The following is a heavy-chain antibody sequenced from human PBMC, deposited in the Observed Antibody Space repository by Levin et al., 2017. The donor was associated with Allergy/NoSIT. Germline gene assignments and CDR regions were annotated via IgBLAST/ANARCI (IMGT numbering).Heavy chain of an antibody. V-gene: IGHV3-33*01. CDR2: IWYDGSNK. CDR1: GFTFSSYG. Sequence: PGESLKISCAASGFTFSSYGMHWVRQAPGKGLEWVAVIWYDGSNKYYADSVKGRFTISRDNSKNTLYLQMNSLRAEDTAVYYCARESLVFLDAFDIWGQGTMVTVSS. J-gene: IGHJ3*02. CDR3: ARESLVFLDAFDI. D-gene: IGHD3-10*01.